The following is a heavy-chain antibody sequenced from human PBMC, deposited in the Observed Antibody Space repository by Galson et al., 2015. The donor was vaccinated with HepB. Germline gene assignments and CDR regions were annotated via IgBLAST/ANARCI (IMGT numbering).Heavy chain of an antibody. J-gene: IGHJ3*02. Sequence: SLRLSCAVSGFTFSSYAMHWVRQAPGKGLEWVAVISYDGSNKYYADSVKGRFTISRDNSKNTLYLQMNSLRAEDTAVYYCARSGQGYCSSTSEDAFDIWGQGTMVTVSS. V-gene: IGHV3-30*14. CDR3: ARSGQGYCSSTSEDAFDI. D-gene: IGHD2-2*01. CDR2: ISYDGSNK. CDR1: GFTFSSYA.